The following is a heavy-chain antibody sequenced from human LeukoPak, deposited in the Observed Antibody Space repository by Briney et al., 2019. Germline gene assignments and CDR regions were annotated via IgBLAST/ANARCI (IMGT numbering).Heavy chain of an antibody. J-gene: IGHJ1*01. Sequence: KPSETLSLTCAVYGGSFSGYYWSWIRQPPGKGLEWIGEINHSGSTNYNPSLKSRVTMSVDTSKNQFSLKLSSVTAADTAVYYCARARPPYYYDSSGYYYFQHWGQGTLVTVSS. V-gene: IGHV4-34*01. CDR2: INHSGST. D-gene: IGHD3-22*01. CDR1: GGSFSGYY. CDR3: ARARPPYYYDSSGYYYFQH.